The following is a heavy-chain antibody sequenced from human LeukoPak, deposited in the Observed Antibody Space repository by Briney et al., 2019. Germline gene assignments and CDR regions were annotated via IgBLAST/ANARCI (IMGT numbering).Heavy chain of an antibody. V-gene: IGHV3-30*03. CDR3: AREGVRYSSGWSNWFDP. D-gene: IGHD6-19*01. J-gene: IGHJ5*02. CDR2: ISYDGSNK. CDR1: GFTFSSYG. Sequence: GRSLRLSCAASGFTFSSYGMHWVRQAPGKGLEWVAVISYDGSNKYYADSVKGRFTISRDNSKNTLYLQMNSLRAEDTAVYYCAREGVRYSSGWSNWFDPWGQGTLVTVSS.